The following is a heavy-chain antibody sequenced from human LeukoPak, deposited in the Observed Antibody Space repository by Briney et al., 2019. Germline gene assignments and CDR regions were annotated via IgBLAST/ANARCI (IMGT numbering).Heavy chain of an antibody. CDR2: ISSSSSYI. J-gene: IGHJ6*03. D-gene: IGHD1-7*01. CDR1: GFTFSSYS. CDR3: ARDQSITGTTGDYYYMDV. V-gene: IGHV3-21*01. Sequence: GGSLRLSCAASGFTFSSYSMNWVRQAPGKGLEWVSSISSSSSYIYYADSVKGRFTISRDNAKNSLYLQMNRLRAEDTAVYYCARDQSITGTTGDYYYMDVWGKGTTVTVSS.